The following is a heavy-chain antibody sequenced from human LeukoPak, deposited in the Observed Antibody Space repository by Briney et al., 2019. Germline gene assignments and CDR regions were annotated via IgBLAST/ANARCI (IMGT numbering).Heavy chain of an antibody. CDR2: INADNGNT. D-gene: IGHD3-22*01. CDR1: GYTFTSYA. J-gene: IGHJ5*02. CDR3: ARESRYYDSSSYYDNWFDP. V-gene: IGHV1-3*01. Sequence: ASVKVSCKTSGYTFTSYAMHWVRQATGQRLEWMGWINADNGNTEYLQKFQDRVTITRDTSASTAYMELSSLRSEDTAVYYCARESRYYDSSSYYDNWFDPWGQGTLVTVSS.